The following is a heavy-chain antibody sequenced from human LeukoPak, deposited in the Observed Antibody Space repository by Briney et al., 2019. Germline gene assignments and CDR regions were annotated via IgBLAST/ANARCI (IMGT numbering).Heavy chain of an antibody. V-gene: IGHV3-21*01. CDR2: ISSGGSYI. D-gene: IGHD3-9*01. Sequence: GGSLRLSCAASGFTFNSYSMTWVRQAPGKGLEWVSSISSGGSYIHSADSAKGRFTISRNNAKNSLYLQVNSLRAEDTAIYYCAKDGQGGNYDVLTGYYSKGYDSWGLGTLVIVSS. CDR3: AKDGQGGNYDVLTGYYSKGYDS. CDR1: GFTFNSYS. J-gene: IGHJ4*02.